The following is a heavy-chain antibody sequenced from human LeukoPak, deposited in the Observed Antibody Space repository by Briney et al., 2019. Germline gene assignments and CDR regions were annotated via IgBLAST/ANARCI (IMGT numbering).Heavy chain of an antibody. D-gene: IGHD6-13*01. CDR1: GGSITTGGYS. V-gene: IGHV4-30-2*01. J-gene: IGHJ2*01. CDR3: ARYSSTWPCWYLDL. Sequence: SQTLSLTCAVSGGSITTGGYSWSWIRQPPGKGLEWIGYISHSGSTYYKPSLKSRVTISVDRSKNQFSLKLTSVTAADTAVYYCARYSSTWPCWYLDLWGRGTLVTVSS. CDR2: ISHSGST.